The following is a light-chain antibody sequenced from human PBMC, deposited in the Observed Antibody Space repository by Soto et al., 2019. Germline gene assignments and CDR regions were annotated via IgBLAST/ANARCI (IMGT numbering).Light chain of an antibody. V-gene: IGKV3-11*01. CDR2: DAS. Sequence: EIVMTQSPATLSLSPGERATPSCRASQSVGKYLVWYQQKPGQAPRLLIYDASNRATGIPARFSGSGSGTDFTLTISSLEPEDVAVYYCQQRGNRPPWTFGQGTKVDIK. CDR3: QQRGNRPPWT. CDR1: QSVGKY. J-gene: IGKJ1*01.